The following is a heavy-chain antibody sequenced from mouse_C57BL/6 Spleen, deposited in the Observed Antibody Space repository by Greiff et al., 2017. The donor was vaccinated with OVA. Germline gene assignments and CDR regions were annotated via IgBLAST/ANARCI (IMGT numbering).Heavy chain of an antibody. D-gene: IGHD1-1*01. Sequence: EVQRVESGGGLVKPGGSLKLSCAASGFTFSDYGMHWVRQAPEKGLEWVAYISSGSSTIYYADTVKGRFTISRDNAKNTLFLQMTSLRSEDTAMYYCARAPIYDGSSYDWYFDVWGTGTTVTVSS. CDR3: ARAPIYDGSSYDWYFDV. CDR2: ISSGSSTI. CDR1: GFTFSDYG. V-gene: IGHV5-17*01. J-gene: IGHJ1*03.